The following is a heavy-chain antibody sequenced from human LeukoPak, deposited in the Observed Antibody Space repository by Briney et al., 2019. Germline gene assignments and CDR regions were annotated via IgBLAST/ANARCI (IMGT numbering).Heavy chain of an antibody. CDR2: ISSSSGYT. CDR3: ARYCSGGSCYSH. J-gene: IGHJ4*02. D-gene: IGHD2-15*01. V-gene: IGHV3-11*06. CDR1: GFTFSDYY. Sequence: GGSLRLSCAASGFTFSDYYMSWIRQAPGKGLEWVSYISSSSGYTNYADSVKGRFTISRDNAKNSLYLQMNSLRAEDTAVYYCARYCSGGSCYSHWGQGTLVTVSS.